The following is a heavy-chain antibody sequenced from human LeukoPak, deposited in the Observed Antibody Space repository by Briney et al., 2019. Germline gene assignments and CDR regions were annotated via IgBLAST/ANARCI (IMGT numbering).Heavy chain of an antibody. D-gene: IGHD6-19*01. Sequence: ASVKVSCKASGYTFTGYYIHWVRQAPGQGLEWMGWINPNSGGTKYAQKFQGRVTMTRDTSISQAYMGLSRLRSDDTAVYYCAKGRVVAGTKSLTYNWLDPWGQGTPVTVSS. V-gene: IGHV1-2*02. CDR2: INPNSGGT. CDR1: GYTFTGYY. J-gene: IGHJ5*02. CDR3: AKGRVVAGTKSLTYNWLDP.